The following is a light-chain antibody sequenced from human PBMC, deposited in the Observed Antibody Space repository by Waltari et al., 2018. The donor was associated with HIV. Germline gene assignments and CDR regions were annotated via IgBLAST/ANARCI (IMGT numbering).Light chain of an antibody. Sequence: IVLKQSPGTLSFSPGQRATLSCRPSQSVSSNYLAWYQPQPGQAPRLLIYGASSRATGIPDRFSGSGSGTDFTLTISRLEPEDFAVYYCQQYGTSPPPFGGGTKVEIK. V-gene: IGKV3-20*01. J-gene: IGKJ4*01. CDR3: QQYGTSPPP. CDR2: GAS. CDR1: QSVSSNY.